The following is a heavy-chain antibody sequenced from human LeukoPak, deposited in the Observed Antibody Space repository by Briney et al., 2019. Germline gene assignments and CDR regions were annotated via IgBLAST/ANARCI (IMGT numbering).Heavy chain of an antibody. Sequence: ASVKVSCKASGYTFTNYYIHWMRQAPGQGLEWMGWVNPNNGGTNYAQKFQGRVTMTRDTSISTAYMELSRLKSDDTAVYYCARDQSVRLLQTSSTYFKHVFAIWGQGSMVTVSS. V-gene: IGHV1-2*02. CDR2: VNPNNGGT. D-gene: IGHD6-13*01. CDR1: GYTFTNYY. J-gene: IGHJ3*02. CDR3: ARDQSVRLLQTSSTYFKHVFAI.